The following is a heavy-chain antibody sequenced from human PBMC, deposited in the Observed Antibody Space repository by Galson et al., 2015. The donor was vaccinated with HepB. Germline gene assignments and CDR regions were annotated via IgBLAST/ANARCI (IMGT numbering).Heavy chain of an antibody. CDR2: ISGSSSVI. V-gene: IGHV3-48*02. CDR1: GFTFSDYG. CDR3: VRGGRSLDSWFDP. J-gene: IGHJ5*02. Sequence: SLRLSCAASGFTFSDYGMNWVRQAPGKGLEWISYISGSSSVIHYADSVKGRFTISRDNAKNSLYLQMNSLRDEDTALYYCVRGGRSLDSWFDPWGQGTLVTVSS. D-gene: IGHD1-26*01.